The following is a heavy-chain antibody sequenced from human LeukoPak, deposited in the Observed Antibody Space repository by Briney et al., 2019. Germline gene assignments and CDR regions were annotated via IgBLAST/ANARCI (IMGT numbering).Heavy chain of an antibody. CDR1: GFTFSSYA. Sequence: PGGSLRLSCAASGFTFSSYAMSWVRQAPGKGLEWVSAISGSGGSTYYADSVKGRYTISRDNSKNTLYLQMNSLRAEDTAVYYCAKIPVVTRTYNWFDPWGQGTLVTVSS. D-gene: IGHD5-12*01. V-gene: IGHV3-23*01. CDR3: AKIPVVTRTYNWFDP. CDR2: ISGSGGST. J-gene: IGHJ5*02.